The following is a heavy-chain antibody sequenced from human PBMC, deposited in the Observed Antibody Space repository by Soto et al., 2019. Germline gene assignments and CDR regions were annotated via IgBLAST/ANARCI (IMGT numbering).Heavy chain of an antibody. V-gene: IGHV3-33*01. CDR3: ARDPSITIFGVVMGRYYYYMDV. Sequence: SLRLSCAASGFTFSSYGMHWVRQAPGKGLEWVAVIWYDGSNKYYADSVKGRFTISRDNSKNTLYLQMNSLRAEVTAVYYCARDPSITIFGVVMGRYYYYMDVWGKGTTVTVSS. CDR2: IWYDGSNK. D-gene: IGHD3-3*01. J-gene: IGHJ6*03. CDR1: GFTFSSYG.